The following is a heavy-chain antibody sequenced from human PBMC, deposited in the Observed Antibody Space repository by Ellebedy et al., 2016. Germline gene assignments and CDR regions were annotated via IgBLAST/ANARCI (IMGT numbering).Heavy chain of an antibody. CDR1: GFTFSSYA. J-gene: IGHJ1*01. D-gene: IGHD3-10*01. CDR2: ISGSGGST. CDR3: AKDEGDYYGSGSPEYFQH. Sequence: GESLKISXAASGFTFSSYAMSWVRQAPGKGLEWVSAISGSGGSTYYADSVKGRFTISRDNSKNTLYLQMNSLRAEDTAVYYCAKDEGDYYGSGSPEYFQHWGQGTLVTVSS. V-gene: IGHV3-23*01.